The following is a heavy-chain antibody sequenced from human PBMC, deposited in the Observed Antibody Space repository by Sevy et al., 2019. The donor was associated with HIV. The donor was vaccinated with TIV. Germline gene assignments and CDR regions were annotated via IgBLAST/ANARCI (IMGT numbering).Heavy chain of an antibody. J-gene: IGHJ4*02. Sequence: ETLSLTCTVSGGSISSYYWSWIRQPPGKGLEWIGYIYYSGSTNYNPSLKSRVTISVDTSKNQFSLKLSFVTAADTAVYYCARQVGDIVVAYFDYWGQGTLVTVSS. CDR1: GGSISSYY. CDR3: ARQVGDIVVAYFDY. V-gene: IGHV4-59*08. D-gene: IGHD2-15*01. CDR2: IYYSGST.